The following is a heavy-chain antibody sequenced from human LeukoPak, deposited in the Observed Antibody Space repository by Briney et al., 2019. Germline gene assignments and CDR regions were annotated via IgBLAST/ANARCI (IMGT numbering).Heavy chain of an antibody. Sequence: PSETLSLTCAVYGGSFSGYYWSWIRQPPGKGLEWIGEINHNGSTNYNPSLKSRVTISVDTSKNQFSLKLSSVTAADTAVYYCARGVTAAAGYNWFDPWGQGTLVTVSS. D-gene: IGHD6-13*01. V-gene: IGHV4-34*01. J-gene: IGHJ5*02. CDR1: GGSFSGYY. CDR2: INHNGST. CDR3: ARGVTAAAGYNWFDP.